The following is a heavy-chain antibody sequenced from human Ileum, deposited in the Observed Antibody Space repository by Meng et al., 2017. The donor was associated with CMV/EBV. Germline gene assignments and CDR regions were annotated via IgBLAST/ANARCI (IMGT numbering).Heavy chain of an antibody. J-gene: IGHJ3*02. CDR2: ISPNANDI. Sequence: GGSLRLSCEASGFTLSSYEMNWVRQAPGKGLEWVSYISPNANDIYYADSVKGRFTISRDNAKNSLFLQMDSLRAEDTALYFCVRDGQLPAHNHDAFDIWGQGTMVTVSS. D-gene: IGHD6-19*01. V-gene: IGHV3-48*03. CDR3: VRDGQLPAHNHDAFDI. CDR1: GFTLSSYE.